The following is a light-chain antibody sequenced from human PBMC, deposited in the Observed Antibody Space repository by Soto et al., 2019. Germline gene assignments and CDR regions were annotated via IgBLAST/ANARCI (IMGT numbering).Light chain of an antibody. V-gene: IGLV2-8*01. J-gene: IGLJ1*01. CDR3: SSYTSSSNYV. CDR1: SSDVGGHNY. Sequence: QSALTQPPSASGSPGQSVTISCTGTSSDVGGHNYVSWYQHHPGKALKLMIYEVSKRPSGVPDRFSGSKSGNTASLTVSGLQAEDEADYYCSSYTSSSNYVFGTGTKLTVL. CDR2: EVS.